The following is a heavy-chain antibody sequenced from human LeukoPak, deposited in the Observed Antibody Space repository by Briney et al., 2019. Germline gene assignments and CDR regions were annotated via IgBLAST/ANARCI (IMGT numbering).Heavy chain of an antibody. J-gene: IGHJ4*02. Sequence: SETLSLTCTVSGGSISSYYWSWIRQRPGKGLEWIGYIYYSGSTNYNPSLKSRVTISVDTSKNQFSLKLSSVTAADTAVYYCARDCSSTSCYGTFDYWGQGTLVTVSS. CDR2: IYYSGST. D-gene: IGHD2-2*01. CDR3: ARDCSSTSCYGTFDY. V-gene: IGHV4-59*01. CDR1: GGSISSYY.